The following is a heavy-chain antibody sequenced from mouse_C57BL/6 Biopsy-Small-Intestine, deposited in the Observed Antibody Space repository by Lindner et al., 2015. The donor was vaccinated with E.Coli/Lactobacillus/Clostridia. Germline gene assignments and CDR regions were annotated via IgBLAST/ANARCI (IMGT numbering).Heavy chain of an antibody. CDR3: ARGTVAPYWYFDV. V-gene: IGHV1-66*01. CDR2: IYPGSGNT. J-gene: IGHJ1*03. Sequence: VQLQESGPELVKPGASVKISCKASGYSFTSYYIHWVKQRPGQGLEWIGWIYPGSGNTKYNEKFKGKATLTADTSSSTAYMQLSSLTSEDSAVYYCARGTVAPYWYFDVWGTGTTVTVSS. D-gene: IGHD1-1*01. CDR1: GYSFTSYY.